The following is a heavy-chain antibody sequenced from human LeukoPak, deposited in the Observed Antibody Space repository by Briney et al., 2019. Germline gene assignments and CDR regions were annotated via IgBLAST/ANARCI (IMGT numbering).Heavy chain of an antibody. D-gene: IGHD3-22*01. CDR3: ARDYYDSSGFGAFDI. CDR1: GYTFTAYY. Sequence: GASVKVSCKASGYTFTAYYMHWVRQAPGQGLEWMGWINPNSGGTNYAQKFQGRVTMTRDTSINTAYMELSRPRSDDTAVYYCARDYYDSSGFGAFDIWGQGTMVTVSS. V-gene: IGHV1-2*02. J-gene: IGHJ3*02. CDR2: INPNSGGT.